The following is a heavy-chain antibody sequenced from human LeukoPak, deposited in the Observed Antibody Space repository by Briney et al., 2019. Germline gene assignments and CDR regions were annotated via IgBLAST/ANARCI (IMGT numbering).Heavy chain of an antibody. CDR3: ARGGNYGDYLDY. CDR2: INWNGGST. V-gene: IGHV3-20*01. Sequence: GGSLRPSCAASGFTFDDYGMSWVRQAPGKGLEWVSGINWNGGSTGYADSVKGRFTISRDNAKNSLYLQMNSLRAEDTALYHCARGGNYGDYLDYWGQGTLVTVSS. D-gene: IGHD4-17*01. CDR1: GFTFDDYG. J-gene: IGHJ4*02.